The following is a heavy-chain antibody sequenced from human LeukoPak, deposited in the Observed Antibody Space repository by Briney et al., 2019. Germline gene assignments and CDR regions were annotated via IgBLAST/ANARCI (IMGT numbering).Heavy chain of an antibody. CDR1: GFTLSNYN. Sequence: PGGSLRLSCAASGFTLSNYNMNWVRQAPGKGLEWVSYISYSSSIIYYADSVKGRFTISRDNAKNSLYLQMNSLRADDTAVYYCAGRGVEYCSSTSCQDVWGKGTTVTVSS. J-gene: IGHJ6*04. D-gene: IGHD2-2*01. CDR3: AGRGVEYCSSTSCQDV. V-gene: IGHV3-48*01. CDR2: ISYSSSII.